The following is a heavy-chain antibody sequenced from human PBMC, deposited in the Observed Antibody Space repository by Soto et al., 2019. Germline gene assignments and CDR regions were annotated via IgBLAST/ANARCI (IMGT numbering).Heavy chain of an antibody. V-gene: IGHV1-2*04. CDR3: ERMANSNYPTWFDP. CDR2: INPNSGGT. CDR1: GYTFTGYY. Sequence: ASVKVSCKASGYTFTGYYMHWVRQAPGQGLEWMGWINPNSGGTNYAQKFQGWVTMTRDTSISTAYMELSRLRSDDTAAYYCERMANSNYPTWFDPWGQGTLVTVSS. J-gene: IGHJ5*02. D-gene: IGHD4-4*01.